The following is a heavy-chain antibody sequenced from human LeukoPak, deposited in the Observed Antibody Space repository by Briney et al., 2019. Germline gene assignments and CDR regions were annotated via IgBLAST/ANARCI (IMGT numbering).Heavy chain of an antibody. J-gene: IGHJ6*02. Sequence: TSETLSLTCTVSGDSIKGYYWTWIRQAPGKGLEWIGNIYSNRDTNYSPTLKSRVTMSVDTSYNEISLQLSSVTAADTAVYFCARSTSSGSYGYYVYPMNVWGQGTTVTVSS. CDR2: IYSNRDT. CDR3: ARSTSSGSYGYYVYPMNV. D-gene: IGHD1-26*01. CDR1: GDSIKGYY. V-gene: IGHV4-59*08.